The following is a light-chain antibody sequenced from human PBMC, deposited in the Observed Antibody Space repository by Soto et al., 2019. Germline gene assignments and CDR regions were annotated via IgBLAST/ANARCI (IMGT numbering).Light chain of an antibody. CDR2: EGS. CDR3: CSYAGSSTYV. V-gene: IGLV2-23*01. Sequence: QSVLTQPASVSGSSGQSITISCTGTSSVVGSYNLVSWYQQHPGKAPKLMIYEGSKRPSGVSNRFSGSKSGNTASLTISGLQAEDEADYYCCSYAGSSTYVFGTGTKVTVL. CDR1: SSVVGSYNL. J-gene: IGLJ1*01.